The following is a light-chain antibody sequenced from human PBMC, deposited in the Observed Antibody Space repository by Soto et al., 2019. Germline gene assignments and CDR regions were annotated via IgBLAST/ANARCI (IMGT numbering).Light chain of an antibody. CDR2: GAS. Sequence: ERVMTQSPATLSVSPGERATLSCRASQSVGSNLAWYQQKPGQAPRLLIFGASSRATGVPARFSGSGCGTEFTLTINSLQSEDFAVYFCQQYDNLPLTFGPGTKVDIK. V-gene: IGKV3-15*01. CDR1: QSVGSN. CDR3: QQYDNLPLT. J-gene: IGKJ3*01.